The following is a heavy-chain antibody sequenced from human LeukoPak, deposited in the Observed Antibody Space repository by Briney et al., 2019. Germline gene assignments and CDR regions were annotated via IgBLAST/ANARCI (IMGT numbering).Heavy chain of an antibody. CDR2: ITSTGRYI. V-gene: IGHV3-21*01. Sequence: GGSLRLSCAAAGFTFIDYTMIWVRQAPGKGLEWVSSITSTGRYIFYADSLKGRFTISRDNAKKSPYLQMNSLRAEDTAVYYCARLRNVGGNPHPFNVWGQGTTVTVSS. D-gene: IGHD4-23*01. CDR3: ARLRNVGGNPHPFNV. J-gene: IGHJ3*01. CDR1: GFTFIDYT.